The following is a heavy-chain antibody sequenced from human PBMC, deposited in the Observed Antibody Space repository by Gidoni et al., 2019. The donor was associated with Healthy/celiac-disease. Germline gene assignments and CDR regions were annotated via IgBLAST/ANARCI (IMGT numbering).Heavy chain of an antibody. V-gene: IGHV3-21*01. J-gene: IGHJ2*01. CDR1: GFTFSSYS. Sequence: EVQLVESGGGLVKPGGSLRLSCAASGFTFSSYSMNWVRQAPGKGLEWVSSISSSSSYIYYADSVKGRFTISRDNAKNSLYLQMNSLRAEDTAVYYCARRVPKDNYYDSSGFSPYFDLWGRGTLVTVSS. D-gene: IGHD3-22*01. CDR2: ISSSSSYI. CDR3: ARRVPKDNYYDSSGFSPYFDL.